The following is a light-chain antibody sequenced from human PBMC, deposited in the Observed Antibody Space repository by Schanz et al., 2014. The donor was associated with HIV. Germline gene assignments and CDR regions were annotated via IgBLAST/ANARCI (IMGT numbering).Light chain of an antibody. CDR2: RNN. J-gene: IGLJ3*02. CDR3: AAWDDSLSGRV. Sequence: QSVLTQPPSASGTPGQRVTISCSGSSSNIGSNYVFWDQQLPGTAPNLLISRNNQRPSGVPDRFSGSKSGTSASLAISGLRFEDEADYYCAAWDDSLSGRVFGGGTKLTVL. V-gene: IGLV1-47*01. CDR1: SSNIGSNY.